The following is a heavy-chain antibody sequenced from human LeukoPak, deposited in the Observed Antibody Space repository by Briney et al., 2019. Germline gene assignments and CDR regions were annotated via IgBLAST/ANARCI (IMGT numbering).Heavy chain of an antibody. CDR1: GFTFDDYA. J-gene: IGHJ6*02. CDR3: AKDLGYSYGDYYYYGMDL. CDR2: ISWNSGSI. V-gene: IGHV3-9*01. D-gene: IGHD5-18*01. Sequence: GGSLRLSCAASGFTFDDYAMHWVRRAPGKGLEWVSGISWNSGSIGYADSVKGRFTISRDNAKNSLYLQMNSLRAEDTALYYCAKDLGYSYGDYYYYGMDLWGQGTTVTVSS.